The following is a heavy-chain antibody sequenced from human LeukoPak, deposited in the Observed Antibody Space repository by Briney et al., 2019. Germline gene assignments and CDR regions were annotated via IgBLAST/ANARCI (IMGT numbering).Heavy chain of an antibody. D-gene: IGHD6-6*01. CDR2: IKEDGSER. V-gene: IGHV3-7*01. Sequence: GETLKISCKGSGYGFTSYWIGWVRQAPGKGLEWVANIKEDGSERYYLDSVKGRFTISRDNAKKSLYLQMNSLRAEDTAVYYCASSPLVYKYYLDYWGQGTLVTVSS. CDR1: GYGFTSYW. CDR3: ASSPLVYKYYLDY. J-gene: IGHJ4*02.